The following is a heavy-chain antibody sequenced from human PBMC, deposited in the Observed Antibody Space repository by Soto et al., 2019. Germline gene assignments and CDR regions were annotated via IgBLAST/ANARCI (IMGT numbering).Heavy chain of an antibody. CDR2: IYSGGST. CDR1: GFTVSSNY. CDR3: ARDSVVVPAATDAFDI. V-gene: IGHV3-66*01. Sequence: PGGSLRLSCAASGFTVSSNYMSWVRQAPGKGLEWVSVIYSGGSTYYADSVKGRFTISRDNSKNTLYLQMNSLRAEDTAVYYCARDSVVVPAATDAFDIWGQGTMVTVSS. D-gene: IGHD2-2*01. J-gene: IGHJ3*02.